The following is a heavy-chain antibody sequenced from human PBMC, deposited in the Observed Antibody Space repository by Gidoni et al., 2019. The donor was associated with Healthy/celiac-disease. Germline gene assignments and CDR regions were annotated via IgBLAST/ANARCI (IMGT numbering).Heavy chain of an antibody. D-gene: IGHD6-19*01. CDR3: ARVSYSSGWYFDY. Sequence: QVQLQQWGAGLLKPSETLSLTCAVYGGSFSGYYWSWIRQPPGKGLEWIGEINHSGSTNYNPSLKSRVTISVDTSKNQFSLKLSSVTAADTAVYYCARVSYSSGWYFDYWGQGTLVTVSS. J-gene: IGHJ4*02. CDR2: INHSGST. CDR1: GGSFSGYY. V-gene: IGHV4-34*01.